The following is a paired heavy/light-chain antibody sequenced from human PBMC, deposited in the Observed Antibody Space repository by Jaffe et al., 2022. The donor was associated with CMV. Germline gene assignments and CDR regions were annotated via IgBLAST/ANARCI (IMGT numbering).Light chain of an antibody. Sequence: QSALTQPASVSGSPGQSITISCTGTSNDVGGYNYVSWYQQHPGKAPKLIIYDVNNRPSGVSTRFSGSKSGNTASLTISGLQAEDEANYHCTSYTVSSTQVFGGGTKLTVL. J-gene: IGLJ3*02. CDR1: SNDVGGYNY. CDR3: TSYTVSSTQV. CDR2: DVN. V-gene: IGLV2-14*03.
Heavy chain of an antibody. CDR1: GFTFSNYA. CDR2: ISGSGETT. Sequence: EVQLLESGGGLVQPGGSMRLSCAASGFTFSNYAMSWVRQAPGKGLEWVSAISGSGETTYYADSVKGRFTISRDKSKNTLYLQMNSLRAEDTAVYYCTKKREDYGDVGTFDCWGQGTLVTVSS. V-gene: IGHV3-23*01. J-gene: IGHJ4*02. CDR3: TKKREDYGDVGTFDC. D-gene: IGHD4-17*01.